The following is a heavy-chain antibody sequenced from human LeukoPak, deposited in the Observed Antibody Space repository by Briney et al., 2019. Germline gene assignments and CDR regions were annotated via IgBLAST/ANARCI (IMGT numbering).Heavy chain of an antibody. CDR2: IYYSGST. D-gene: IGHD5-12*01. CDR1: GGSLSSSSYY. Sequence: SETLYLTCTVSGGSLSSSSYYWGWIRQPPGKGLEWIGSIYYSGSTYYNPPLKRRVTISVDTSKNQLSLKLSSVTAADTAVYYCARRSFSCRVATIGHDYWGQGTLVTVSS. J-gene: IGHJ4*02. CDR3: ARRSFSCRVATIGHDY. V-gene: IGHV4-39*01.